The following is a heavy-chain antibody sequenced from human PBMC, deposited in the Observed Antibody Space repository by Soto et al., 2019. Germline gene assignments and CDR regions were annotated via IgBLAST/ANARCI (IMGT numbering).Heavy chain of an antibody. D-gene: IGHD3-16*02. CDR2: INHSGST. CDR1: GGSFSGYY. J-gene: IGHJ4*02. V-gene: IGHV4-34*01. Sequence: QVQLQQWGAGLLKPSETLSLTCAVYGGSFSGYYWSWIRQPPGKGLEWIGEINHSGSTNYNPSLKCRVTIPVDTSKNQFSLKLSSVTAADTAVYYCARGYRYGYWGQGTLVTVSS. CDR3: ARGYRYGY.